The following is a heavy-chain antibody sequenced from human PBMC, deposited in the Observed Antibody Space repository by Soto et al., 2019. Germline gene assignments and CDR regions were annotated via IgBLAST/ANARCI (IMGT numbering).Heavy chain of an antibody. Sequence: GSGPTLVNPTQTLTLTCTFSGFSLSTSGMCVTWIRQPPGKALEWLARIDWDDDKYYTTSLKTRLTISKDTSKNQVVLTMTNMDPVDTATYFCARSQGSISFFGVTHHGRDVGGQGTRVTVSS. D-gene: IGHD3-3*01. CDR3: ARSQGSISFFGVTHHGRDV. V-gene: IGHV2-70*11. J-gene: IGHJ6*02. CDR1: GFSLSTSGMC. CDR2: IDWDDDK.